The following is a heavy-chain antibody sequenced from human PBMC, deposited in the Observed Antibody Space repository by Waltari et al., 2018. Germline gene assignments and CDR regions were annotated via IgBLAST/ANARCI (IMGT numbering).Heavy chain of an antibody. Sequence: QVQLVQSGAEVKKPGASVKVSCKASGYTFTSYGISWVRQAPGQGLEWMGWVSAYNGNTNYAPKLQGRGTMTTDTSTSTAYMELRSLRSDDTAVYYCARKCSSTSCYEGFDYWGQGTLVTVSS. CDR1: GYTFTSYG. CDR2: VSAYNGNT. V-gene: IGHV1-18*01. CDR3: ARKCSSTSCYEGFDY. D-gene: IGHD2-2*01. J-gene: IGHJ4*02.